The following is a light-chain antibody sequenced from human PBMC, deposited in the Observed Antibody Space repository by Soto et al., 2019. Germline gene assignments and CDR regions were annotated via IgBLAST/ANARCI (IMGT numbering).Light chain of an antibody. J-gene: IGLJ1*01. CDR1: SSNIGAGYD. CDR3: QSYDSSLSGYV. CDR2: GNS. Sequence: HSALPKPPSGSGAPGQRVTISCTGSSSNIGAGYDVHWYQQLPGTAPKLLIYGNSNRPSGVPDRFSGSKSGTSASLAITGLQAEDEADYYCQSYDSSLSGYVFGTGTKVTV. V-gene: IGLV1-40*01.